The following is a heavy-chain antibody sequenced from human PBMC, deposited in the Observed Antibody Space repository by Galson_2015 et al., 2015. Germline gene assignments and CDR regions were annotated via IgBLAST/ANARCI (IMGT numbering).Heavy chain of an antibody. CDR2: VSYDGNNN. CDR1: GFTLSDFA. D-gene: IGHD4-17*01. Sequence: SLRLSCAVSGFTLSDFAMHWVRQAPGKGLEWVAIVSYDGNNNYYGDAVKGRFTISRDNSHNTVSLRMNSLRSEDTALYYCARDALDYGEYLDYYYYMDVWGKG. CDR3: ARDALDYGEYLDYYYYMDV. V-gene: IGHV3-30*01. J-gene: IGHJ6*03.